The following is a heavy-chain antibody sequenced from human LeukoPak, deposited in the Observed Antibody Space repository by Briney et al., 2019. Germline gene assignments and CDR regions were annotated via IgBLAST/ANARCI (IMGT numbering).Heavy chain of an antibody. CDR2: IYTSGST. J-gene: IGHJ4*02. V-gene: IGHV4-61*02. CDR3: ARASGASYYYDSSGYYSFAFDY. Sequence: SQTLSLTCTVSGGSISSGSYYWSWTRQPAGKGLEWIGRIYTSGSTNYNPSLKSRVTISVDTSKNQFSLKMSSVTAADTAVYYCARASGASYYYDSSGYYSFAFDYWGQGTLVTVSS. CDR1: GGSISSGSYY. D-gene: IGHD3-22*01.